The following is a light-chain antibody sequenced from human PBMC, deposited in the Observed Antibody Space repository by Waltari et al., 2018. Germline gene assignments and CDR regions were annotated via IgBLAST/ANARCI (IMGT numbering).Light chain of an antibody. J-gene: IGKJ2*01. CDR1: QCLFKW. CDR2: EVS. V-gene: IGKV1-5*01. Sequence: DIQMTQSPSSLSASVGDRVPITCRASQCLFKWVAWYQVKPGKPPKILISEVSTLESGVPSRFSGSGSESEFTLTINNLQPDDSATYYCQQYKSYLYTFGQGTKLEI. CDR3: QQYKSYLYT.